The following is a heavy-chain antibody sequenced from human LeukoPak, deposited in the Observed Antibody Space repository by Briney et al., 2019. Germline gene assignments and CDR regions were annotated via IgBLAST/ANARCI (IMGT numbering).Heavy chain of an antibody. J-gene: IGHJ6*03. CDR1: GGSISSSNW. CDR2: IYHSGST. D-gene: IGHD1-1*01. Sequence: SETLSLTCTVSGGSISSSNWWSWVRQPPGKGLEWIGEIYHSGSTNYNPSLKSRVTISVDKSKNQFSLKLSSVTAADTAVYYCASQVERRLGYYYMDAWGKGTTVTVSS. CDR3: ASQVERRLGYYYMDA. V-gene: IGHV4-4*02.